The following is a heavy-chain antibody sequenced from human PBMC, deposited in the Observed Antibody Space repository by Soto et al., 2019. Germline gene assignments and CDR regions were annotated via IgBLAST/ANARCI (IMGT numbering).Heavy chain of an antibody. D-gene: IGHD2-15*01. J-gene: IGHJ5*02. CDR2: IDPSDSYT. Sequence: GASLKICCKGAGYSFTSYWISWVRQMPGRGLEWRGRIDPSDSYTNYSPSFQGHVTISADKSISTAYLQWSSMKASDAAMYYCAGLTPESGAHYWSGGSSYMGLWFDPWGQGTLVTVSS. V-gene: IGHV5-10-1*01. CDR3: AGLTPESGAHYWSGGSSYMGLWFDP. CDR1: GYSFTSYW.